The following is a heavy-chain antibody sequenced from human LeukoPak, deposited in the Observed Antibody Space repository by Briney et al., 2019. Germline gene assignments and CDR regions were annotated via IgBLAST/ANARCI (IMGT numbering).Heavy chain of an antibody. J-gene: IGHJ3*02. Sequence: ASVKVSCKASGYTFTSYFIHWLRQAPGQGLEWMGDINPNDAGTQYAQKFQGRVTVTRDTSISTVYMELSRLTSDDSAVYYCARGPSHGAFDTWGQGTMVSVSS. CDR1: GYTFTSYF. V-gene: IGHV1-2*02. CDR2: INPNDAGT. CDR3: ARGPSHGAFDT.